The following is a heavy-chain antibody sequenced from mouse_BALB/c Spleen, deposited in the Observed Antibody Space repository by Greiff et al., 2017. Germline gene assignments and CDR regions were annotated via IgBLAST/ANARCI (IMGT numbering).Heavy chain of an antibody. V-gene: IGHV1S29*02. CDR2: IYPYNGGT. CDR1: GYTFTDYN. J-gene: IGHJ1*01. D-gene: IGHD1-1*01. CDR3: ARRRDYYGSRGGYFDV. Sequence: VQLQQSGPELVKPGASVKISCKASGYTFTDYNMHWVKQSHGKSLEWIGYIYPYNGGTGYNQKFKSKATLTVDNSSSTAYMELRSLTSEDSAVYYCARRRDYYGSRGGYFDVWGAGTTVTVSS.